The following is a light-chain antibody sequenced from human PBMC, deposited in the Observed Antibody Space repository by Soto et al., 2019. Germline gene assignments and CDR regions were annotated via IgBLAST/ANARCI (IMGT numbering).Light chain of an antibody. Sequence: DIVMTQSPLSLPVTPGEPASISCRSSQSLLHSDGYNYLDWYLQKPGQSPQLLIYLGSNRASGVTDRFSASGSGTDFTLKISRVEAGDVGVYYCMQALQMRTFGQGTKVEIK. V-gene: IGKV2-28*01. CDR3: MQALQMRT. CDR2: LGS. CDR1: QSLLHSDGYNY. J-gene: IGKJ1*01.